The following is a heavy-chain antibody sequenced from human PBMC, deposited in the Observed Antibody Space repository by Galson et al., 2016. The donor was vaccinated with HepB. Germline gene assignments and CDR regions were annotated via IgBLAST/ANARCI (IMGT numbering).Heavy chain of an antibody. Sequence: PALVTPTQTLTLPCTFSGFSLSTSGMCVSWIRQPPGKALEWLALIDWDDDKYYSTSLKTRLTISKDTSKNQVVLTMTNMDPVDTATYYCARIGYYDSSGDYYYGMDVWGQGTTVTVSS. CDR2: IDWDDDK. V-gene: IGHV2-70*01. CDR1: GFSLSTSGMC. J-gene: IGHJ6*02. CDR3: ARIGYYDSSGDYYYGMDV. D-gene: IGHD3-22*01.